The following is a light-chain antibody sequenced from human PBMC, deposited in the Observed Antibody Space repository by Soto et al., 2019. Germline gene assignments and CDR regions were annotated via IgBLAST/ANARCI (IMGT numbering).Light chain of an antibody. J-gene: IGLJ3*02. CDR1: SSNIGDHY. Sequence: QSVLTQPPSVSAAPGQKVIISCSGSSSNIGDHYVFWYQQFPGTAPRLLIYDDNKRPPGIPDRFSGSKSGTSATLGITGLQTGDEADYYCATWGANLRVFGXGTKLTVL. CDR2: DDN. CDR3: ATWGANLRV. V-gene: IGLV1-51*01.